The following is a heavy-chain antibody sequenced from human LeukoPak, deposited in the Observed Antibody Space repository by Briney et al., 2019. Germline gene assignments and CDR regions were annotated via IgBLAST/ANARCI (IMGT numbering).Heavy chain of an antibody. CDR3: ARDIVVAATHLFDH. CDR1: GFTFDDYA. D-gene: IGHD2-15*01. J-gene: IGHJ4*02. CDR2: ISWNSGSI. V-gene: IGHV3-9*01. Sequence: PGRSLRLSCAASGFTFDDYAMHWVRQAPGKGLEWVSGISWNSGSIGYADSVKGRFTISRDNAKNSLYLQMNSLRAEDTAVYYCARDIVVAATHLFDHWGQGTLVTVSS.